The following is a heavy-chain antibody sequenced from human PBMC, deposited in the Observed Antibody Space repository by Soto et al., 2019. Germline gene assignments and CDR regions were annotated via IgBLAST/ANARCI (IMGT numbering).Heavy chain of an antibody. D-gene: IGHD6-6*01. V-gene: IGHV1-18*04. CDR1: GYTFTTYG. J-gene: IGHJ4*02. Sequence: QIQLVQSGAEVKKPGASVRVSCKASGYTFTTYGITWVRQAPGQGREWMGWISAYDGSTNYAQKLQGRVSMTTDSSTSTAYMDLRSLRSDDTDVYYCARDPASEYSSSSFDYWGQGTLVTVSS. CDR3: ARDPASEYSSSSFDY. CDR2: ISAYDGST.